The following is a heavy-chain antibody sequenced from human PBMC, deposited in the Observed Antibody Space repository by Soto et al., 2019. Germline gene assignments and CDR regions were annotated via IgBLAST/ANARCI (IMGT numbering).Heavy chain of an antibody. CDR3: EKDRQYRSYIGGVAHKNG. D-gene: IGHD3-10*01. V-gene: IGHV3-23*01. J-gene: IGHJ4*02. CDR1: GFTFRNQD. Sequence: EVQLLESGGGLVQPGGSLRLTCVGSGFTFRNQDMRWVRQAPGKGLEWVSGISGRGGVTYYADSVKGRFPISRDNSKNTLYLKMNTLRAMDPAVYYWEKDRQYRSYIGGVAHKNGGGQGTLVTVSS. CDR2: ISGRGGVT.